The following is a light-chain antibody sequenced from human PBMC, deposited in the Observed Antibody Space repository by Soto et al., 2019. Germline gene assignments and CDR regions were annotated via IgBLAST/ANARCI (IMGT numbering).Light chain of an antibody. CDR2: GAS. CDR1: QSVGSNY. V-gene: IGKV3-20*01. CDR3: HQYGSSPFA. Sequence: EIVLTQSPGTLSLSPGEGATLSCRASQSVGSNYLAWYQQKPGQAPRLLIYGASTRATGIPDRFSGSGSGSDFALTISRLEPEDFAVYYCHQYGSSPFAFGPGTIVDIK. J-gene: IGKJ3*01.